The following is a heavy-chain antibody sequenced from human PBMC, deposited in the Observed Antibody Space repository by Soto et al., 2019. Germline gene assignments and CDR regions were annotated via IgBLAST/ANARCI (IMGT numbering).Heavy chain of an antibody. CDR2: INHSGST. CDR3: ARDKITGIFDY. J-gene: IGHJ4*02. D-gene: IGHD2-8*02. CDR1: GGSFSGYY. Sequence: QVQLQQWGAGLLKPSETLSLTCAVYGGSFSGYYWTWIRQPPGTGLEWIGEINHSGSTNYNPSLKSRVTISVDTSKNQFSLKLTSVNAADTAVYYCARDKITGIFDYWGQGNLVTVSS. V-gene: IGHV4-34*01.